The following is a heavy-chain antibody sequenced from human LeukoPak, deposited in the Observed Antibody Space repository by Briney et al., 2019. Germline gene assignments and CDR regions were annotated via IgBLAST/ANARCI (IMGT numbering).Heavy chain of an antibody. V-gene: IGHV3-30*07. D-gene: IGHD4-17*01. J-gene: IGHJ4*02. CDR1: GFTFSSYA. Sequence: GGSLRLSCAASGFTFSSYAMHWVRQAPGKELEWVAVISYDGSNKYYADSVKGRFTISRDNSKNTLYLQMNSLRAEDTAVYYCAKGALMTTVTNFDYWGQGTLVTVSS. CDR2: ISYDGSNK. CDR3: AKGALMTTVTNFDY.